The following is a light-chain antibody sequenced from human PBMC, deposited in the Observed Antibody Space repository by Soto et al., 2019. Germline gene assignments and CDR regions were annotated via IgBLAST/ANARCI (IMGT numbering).Light chain of an antibody. CDR3: QSYHSGNVV. V-gene: IGLV6-57*04. J-gene: IGLJ2*01. CDR1: SGSIASNY. Sequence: NFMLTQPHSVSESPGKTVTISCTRSSGSIASNYVQCYQQRPGSAPTPVIYEHNERPSGVPDRFTGSIDSSSNSASLTISGLKTDDEADYYCQSYHSGNVVFGGGTKLTVL. CDR2: EHN.